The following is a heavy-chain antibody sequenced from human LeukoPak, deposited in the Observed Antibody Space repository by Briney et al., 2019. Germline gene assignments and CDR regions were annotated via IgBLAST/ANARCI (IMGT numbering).Heavy chain of an antibody. Sequence: SVKLSCKASGYTCTDYYLHWVRQAPGHGLEWMGWINTNSGGTNYAQKFQGRVTMTTDTSISTAYMELSRLRSDDTAVYYCERRDGDHIDSWGQGTLVTVSS. V-gene: IGHV1-2*02. CDR3: ERRDGDHIDS. J-gene: IGHJ4*02. CDR2: INTNSGGT. CDR1: GYTCTDYY. D-gene: IGHD4-17*01.